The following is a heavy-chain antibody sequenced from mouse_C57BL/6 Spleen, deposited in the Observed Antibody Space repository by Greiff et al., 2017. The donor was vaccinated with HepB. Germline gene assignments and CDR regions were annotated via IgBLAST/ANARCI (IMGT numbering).Heavy chain of an antibody. D-gene: IGHD2-1*01. CDR3: ALIYYGNPWYFDV. J-gene: IGHJ1*03. CDR1: GFNIKDYY. V-gene: IGHV14-2*01. Sequence: EVQLQQSGAELVKPGASVKLSCTASGFNIKDYYMHWVKQRTEQGLEWIGRIDPEDGETKYAPKFQGKATITADTSSNPADLQLSSLTSEDTAVYYCALIYYGNPWYFDVWGTGTTVTVSS. CDR2: IDPEDGET.